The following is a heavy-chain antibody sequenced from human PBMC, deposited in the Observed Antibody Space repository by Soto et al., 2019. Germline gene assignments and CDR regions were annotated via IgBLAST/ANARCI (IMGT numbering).Heavy chain of an antibody. CDR3: ARLLLSRVDFDP. D-gene: IGHD3-16*02. V-gene: IGHV4-34*10. Sequence: PSETLSLTCAVYGGSFSGYYWNWIRQPPGKGLEWIGEINHSGASNYSPSFQGHVTISADKSISTAYLQWSSLKASDTAMYYCARLLLSRVDFDPWGQGTLVTVSS. CDR1: GGSFSGYY. J-gene: IGHJ5*02. CDR2: INHSGAS.